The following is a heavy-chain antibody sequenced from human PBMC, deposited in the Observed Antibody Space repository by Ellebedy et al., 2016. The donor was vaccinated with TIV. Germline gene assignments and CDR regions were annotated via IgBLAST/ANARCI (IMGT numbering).Heavy chain of an antibody. V-gene: IGHV3-33*05. CDR2: ISYDGSNK. Sequence: GESLKISCAASGFTFSSYGMHWVRQAPGKGLEWVAVISYDGSNKYYADSVKGRFTISRDNSKNTLYLQMNSLRAEDTAVYYCARGGGSYYLDYWGQGTLVTVSS. J-gene: IGHJ4*02. CDR3: ARGGGSYYLDY. D-gene: IGHD1-26*01. CDR1: GFTFSSYG.